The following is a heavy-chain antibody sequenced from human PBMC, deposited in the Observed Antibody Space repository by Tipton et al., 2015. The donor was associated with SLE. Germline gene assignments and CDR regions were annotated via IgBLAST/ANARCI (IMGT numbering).Heavy chain of an antibody. J-gene: IGHJ6*02. Sequence: TLSLTCAVYGGSFSGYYWSWIRQTPGKGLEWIGSIYYSGSTYYNPSLKSRVTISVDTSKNQFSLKLSSVTAADTAVFYCARLREGYNYYYGMDVWSQGTTVTVSS. CDR1: GGSFSGYY. D-gene: IGHD1-26*01. CDR3: ARLREGYNYYYGMDV. CDR2: IYYSGST. V-gene: IGHV4-34*01.